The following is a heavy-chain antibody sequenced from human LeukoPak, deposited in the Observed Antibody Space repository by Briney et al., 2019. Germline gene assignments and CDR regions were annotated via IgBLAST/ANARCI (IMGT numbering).Heavy chain of an antibody. D-gene: IGHD3-10*01. CDR2: ISGSGGST. CDR3: AKGGGTMVRNWFDP. Sequence: GGTLRLSCAASGFTFSSYGMSWVRQAPGKGLEWVSAISGSGGSTYYADSVKGRFTTSRDNSKNTLYLQMNSLRAEDTAVYYCAKGGGTMVRNWFDPWGQGTLVTVSS. J-gene: IGHJ5*02. V-gene: IGHV3-23*01. CDR1: GFTFSSYG.